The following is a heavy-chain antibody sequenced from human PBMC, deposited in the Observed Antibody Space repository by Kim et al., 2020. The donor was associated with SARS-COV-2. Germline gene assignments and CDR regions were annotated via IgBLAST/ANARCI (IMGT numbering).Heavy chain of an antibody. CDR3: AKDRSELRAARHSGMDV. Sequence: VKGRLTISRDNSKNTLYRQLNSLRAEDTAVYYCAKDRSELRAARHSGMDVWGQGTTVTVSS. D-gene: IGHD6-6*01. J-gene: IGHJ6*02. V-gene: IGHV3-23*01.